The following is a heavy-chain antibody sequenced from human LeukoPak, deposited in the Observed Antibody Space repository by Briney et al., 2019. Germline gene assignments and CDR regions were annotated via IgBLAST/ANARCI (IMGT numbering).Heavy chain of an antibody. J-gene: IGHJ4*02. V-gene: IGHV4-34*01. D-gene: IGHD1-14*01. CDR2: INHSGST. CDR1: GGSFGGYY. CDR3: ARSRGPNRIDC. Sequence: PSETLSLTCAVYGGSFGGYYWSWIRQPPGKGLEWIGEINHSGSTNYNPSLKSRVTISVDTSKNQFSLKLSSVTAADTAVYYCARSRGPNRIDCWGQGTLVTVSS.